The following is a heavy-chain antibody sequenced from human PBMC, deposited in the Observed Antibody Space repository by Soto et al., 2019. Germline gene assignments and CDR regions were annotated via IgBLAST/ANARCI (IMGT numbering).Heavy chain of an antibody. CDR2: INSDGSST. CDR1: GFTFSSYW. CDR3: ARVYGSGVNWFDP. J-gene: IGHJ5*02. V-gene: IGHV3-74*01. Sequence: GGSLRLSCAASGFTFSSYWMHWVRQAPGKGLVWVSRINSDGSSTSYADSVKGRFTISRDNAKNTLYLQMNSLRAEDTAVYYCARVYGSGVNWFDPWGQGTLVTVS. D-gene: IGHD3-10*01.